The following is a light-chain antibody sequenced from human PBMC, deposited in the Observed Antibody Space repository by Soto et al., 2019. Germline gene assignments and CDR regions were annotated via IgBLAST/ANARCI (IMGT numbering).Light chain of an antibody. Sequence: EIVMTQSPATLSLSPGARATLSCRASQNVLSNLAWYQQKPGQAPRLLIYGASTRATGLPARFSGSGSGTQFTLTISSLQSEDFAVYFCQQYNNWPITFGQGTRLEIK. CDR3: QQYNNWPIT. V-gene: IGKV3-15*01. CDR2: GAS. CDR1: QNVLSN. J-gene: IGKJ5*01.